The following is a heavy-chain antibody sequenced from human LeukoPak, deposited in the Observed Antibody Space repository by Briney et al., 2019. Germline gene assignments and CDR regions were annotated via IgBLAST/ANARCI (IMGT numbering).Heavy chain of an antibody. D-gene: IGHD1-26*01. CDR1: GGSISSGGYY. Sequence: SETLSLPCTVSGGSISSGGYYWSWIRQHPGKGLEWIGYIYYSGSTYYNPSLKSRVTISVDTSKNQFSLKLSSVTAADTAVYYCARSGSDDAFDIWGQGTMVTVSS. CDR3: ARSGSDDAFDI. J-gene: IGHJ3*02. V-gene: IGHV4-31*03. CDR2: IYYSGST.